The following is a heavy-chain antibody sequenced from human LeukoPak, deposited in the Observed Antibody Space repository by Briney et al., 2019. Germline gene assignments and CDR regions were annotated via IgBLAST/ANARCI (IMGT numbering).Heavy chain of an antibody. J-gene: IGHJ3*02. Sequence: GGSLRLSCAASGFTFSTSWMTWVRQAPGKGLEWVAKINRGASEKYYVDSVKGRFTISRDNAKNSLYLLLNSLRAEDTAVYHCARDATPYDSSGYYDAIDIWGQGTMVTVSS. CDR1: GFTFSTSW. CDR3: ARDATPYDSSGYYDAIDI. D-gene: IGHD3-22*01. CDR2: INRGASEK. V-gene: IGHV3-7*01.